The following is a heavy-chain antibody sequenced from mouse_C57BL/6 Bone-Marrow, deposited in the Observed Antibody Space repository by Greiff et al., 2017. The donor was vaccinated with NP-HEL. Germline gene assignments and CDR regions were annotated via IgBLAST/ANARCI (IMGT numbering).Heavy chain of an antibody. J-gene: IGHJ3*02. CDR2: INPGSGGT. CDR3: ASHSNYLPR. V-gene: IGHV1-54*01. D-gene: IGHD2-5*01. Sequence: QVQLQQSGAELVRPGTSVKVSCKASGYAFTNYLIEWVKQRPGQGLEWIGVINPGSGGTNYNEKFKGKATLTADKSSSTAYMQLSSLTSEDSAVYFCASHSNYLPRWGQGTLVTVSA. CDR1: GYAFTNYL.